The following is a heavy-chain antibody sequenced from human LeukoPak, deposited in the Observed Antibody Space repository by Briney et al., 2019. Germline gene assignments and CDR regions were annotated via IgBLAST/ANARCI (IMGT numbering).Heavy chain of an antibody. CDR1: GGSISSYY. Sequence: SETLSLTCTVSGGSISSYYWSWIRQPPGKGLEWIGRIYTSGSTNYNPSLKSRVTISVDTSKNQFSLKLSSVTAVDTAVYYCAREPTYYYGSGSYSETDDYWGQGTLVTVSS. V-gene: IGHV4-4*08. CDR2: IYTSGST. J-gene: IGHJ4*02. D-gene: IGHD3-10*01. CDR3: AREPTYYYGSGSYSETDDY.